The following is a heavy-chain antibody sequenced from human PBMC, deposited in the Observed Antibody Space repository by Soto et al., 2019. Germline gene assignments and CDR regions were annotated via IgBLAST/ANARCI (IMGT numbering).Heavy chain of an antibody. Sequence: SETLSLTCTVSGGSISSYYWSWIRQPPGKGLEWIGYIYYSGSTNYNPSLKSRVTISVDTSKNQFSLKLSSVTAADTAVYYCARVRIGYSYGSNYYYGMDVWGQGTTVTVSS. D-gene: IGHD5-18*01. CDR1: GGSISSYY. CDR3: ARVRIGYSYGSNYYYGMDV. V-gene: IGHV4-59*01. CDR2: IYYSGST. J-gene: IGHJ6*02.